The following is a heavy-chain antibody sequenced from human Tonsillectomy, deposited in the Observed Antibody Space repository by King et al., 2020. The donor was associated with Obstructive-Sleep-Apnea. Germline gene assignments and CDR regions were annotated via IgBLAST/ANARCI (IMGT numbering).Heavy chain of an antibody. D-gene: IGHD1-7*01. CDR3: AKAVSSLGKNYQFDF. J-gene: IGHJ4*02. CDR1: GFTFDDYA. CDR2: ISWNSGDL. V-gene: IGHV3-9*01. Sequence: VQLVESGGGLVQPGRSLRLSCAASGFTFDDYAMHWVRQPPGKGLEWVSGISWNSGDLGYADSVKGRFTIPRDNAKNSLYLQMNSLRAEETALYYGAKAVSSLGKNYQFDFWARGTLVTVAS.